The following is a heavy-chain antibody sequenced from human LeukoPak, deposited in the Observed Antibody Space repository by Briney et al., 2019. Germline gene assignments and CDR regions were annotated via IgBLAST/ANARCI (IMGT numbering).Heavy chain of an antibody. J-gene: IGHJ6*03. CDR3: AKGQLGYCSGGSCSPAMDV. D-gene: IGHD2-15*01. CDR2: ISSSSSYI. V-gene: IGHV3-21*04. CDR1: GFTFSSYS. Sequence: GGSLRLSCAASGFTFSSYSMNWVRQAPGKGLEWVSSISSSSSYIYYADSVKGRFTISRDNSKNSLYLQMNSLRTEDTALYYCAKGQLGYCSGGSCSPAMDVWGKGTTVTVSS.